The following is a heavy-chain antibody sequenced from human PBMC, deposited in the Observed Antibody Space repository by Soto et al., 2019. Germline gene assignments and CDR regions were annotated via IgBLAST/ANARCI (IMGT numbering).Heavy chain of an antibody. CDR2: SSSSSSCI. J-gene: IGHJ4*02. D-gene: IGHD3-22*01. V-gene: IGHV3-21*01. CDR1: GFTFSSYS. CDR3: ARDPRRDYYASSGYDYSRPLGY. Sequence: GGSLRLSCAASGFTFSSYSMSGGRRAPGEGGEGGSCSSSSSSCIYYAESVKGRFTISRDNAKNSLYLQMNSLRAEDTAVYYCARDPRRDYYASSGYDYSRPLGYWGQGTLVTVSS.